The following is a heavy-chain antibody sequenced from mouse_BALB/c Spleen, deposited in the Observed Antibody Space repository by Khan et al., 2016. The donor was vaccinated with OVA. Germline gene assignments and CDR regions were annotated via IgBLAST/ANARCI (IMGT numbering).Heavy chain of an antibody. CDR2: IYPGNGHT. Sequence: QVQLQQSGAELARPGASVKLSCKASGYTFTSYWMQWVKQMPGQGLEWIGAIYPGNGHTRFTQKFKVKAKLSADNFSNTAYMQLRSLASEDSEVYYCGRWRTNSYGVPGYWGPSTTLTGST. CDR3: GRWRTNSYGVPGY. CDR1: GYTFTSYW. V-gene: IGHV1-87*01. J-gene: IGHJ2*01. D-gene: IGHD2-12*01.